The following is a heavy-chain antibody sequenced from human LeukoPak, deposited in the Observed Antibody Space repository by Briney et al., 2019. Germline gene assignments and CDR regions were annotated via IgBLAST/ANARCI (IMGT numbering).Heavy chain of an antibody. CDR3: ARQRGSYSFDY. D-gene: IGHD1-26*01. CDR2: IKQDGSEK. CDR1: RFTFSNYW. Sequence: PGGSLRLSCAASRFTFSNYWMSWVRQAPGKGLEWVANIKQDGSEKYYVDSVKGRFTMSRDNAKNSLYLQMNSLRAEDTAVYYCARQRGSYSFDYWGQETLVTVSS. V-gene: IGHV3-7*01. J-gene: IGHJ4*02.